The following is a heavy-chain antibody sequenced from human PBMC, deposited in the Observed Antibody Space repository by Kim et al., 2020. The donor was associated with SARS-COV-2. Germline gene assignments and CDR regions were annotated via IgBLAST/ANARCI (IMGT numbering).Heavy chain of an antibody. Sequence: VKGRFTISRDNAKNSLYLQMNSLRDEDTAVYYCARDLALRYFDWYQTRDYWGQGTLVTVSS. V-gene: IGHV3-48*02. D-gene: IGHD3-9*01. CDR3: ARDLALRYFDWYQTRDY. J-gene: IGHJ4*02.